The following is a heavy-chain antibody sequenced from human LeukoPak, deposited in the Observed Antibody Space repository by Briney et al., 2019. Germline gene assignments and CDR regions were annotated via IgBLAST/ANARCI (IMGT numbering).Heavy chain of an antibody. V-gene: IGHV4-30-4*01. D-gene: IGHD3-3*01. J-gene: IGHJ6*02. CDR2: IYYSGST. CDR3: ARGLYYDFWSGSHYGMDV. CDR1: GGSISGGDYY. Sequence: SETLSLTCTVSGGSISGGDYYWSWIRQPPGKGLEWIGYIYYSGSTYYNPSLKSRVTISVGTSKNQFSLKLSSVAAADTAVYYCARGLYYDFWSGSHYGMDVWGQGTTVTVSS.